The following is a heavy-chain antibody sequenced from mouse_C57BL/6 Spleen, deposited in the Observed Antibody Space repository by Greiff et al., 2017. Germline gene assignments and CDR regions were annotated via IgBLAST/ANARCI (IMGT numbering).Heavy chain of an antibody. CDR3: ARYYGNHYAMDY. J-gene: IGHJ4*01. CDR2: IYPGDGDP. Sequence: QVQLQQSGPELVKPGASVKISCKASGYAFSSSWRNWVKPRPGKGLEWIGRIYPGDGDPNYNGKFKGKATLTADKSSSTAYMQLSSLTSEDSAVYFCARYYGNHYAMDYWGQGTSVTVSS. D-gene: IGHD2-1*01. V-gene: IGHV1-82*01. CDR1: GYAFSSSW.